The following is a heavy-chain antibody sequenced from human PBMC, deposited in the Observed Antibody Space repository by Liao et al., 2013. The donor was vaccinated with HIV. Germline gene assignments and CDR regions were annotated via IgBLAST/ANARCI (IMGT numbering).Heavy chain of an antibody. Sequence: QLQLQESGPGLVRPSETLSLTCSVSGGSIRGSNYFWGWIRQPPGKGLEWIGSIYFDGSAYYNPSLKSRVTISVDTSKKQFSLKLSSVTAADMAVYYCARDRFSVVVIAITTFDYWGQGTLVTVSS. J-gene: IGHJ4*02. V-gene: IGHV4-39*07. CDR2: IYFDGSA. CDR3: ARDRFSVVVIAITTFDY. D-gene: IGHD2-21*01. CDR1: GGSIRGSNYF.